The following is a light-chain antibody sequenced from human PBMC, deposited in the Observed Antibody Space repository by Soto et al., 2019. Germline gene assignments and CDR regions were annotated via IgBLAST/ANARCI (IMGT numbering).Light chain of an antibody. CDR3: QHRSNLPLT. J-gene: IGKJ4*01. CDR2: DAS. V-gene: IGKV3-11*01. CDR1: QSVSSF. Sequence: EIVLTQSPATLSFSLGERATLSCRASQSVSSFLALYQQKPSQAPRLLVYDASNRATGIPARFSGSGSGTDFTLTISSLEPEDFAVYYCQHRSNLPLTFGGGTKVEIK.